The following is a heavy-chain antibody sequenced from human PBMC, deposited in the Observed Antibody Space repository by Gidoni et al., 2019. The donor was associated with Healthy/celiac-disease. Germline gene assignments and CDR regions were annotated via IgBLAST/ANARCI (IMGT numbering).Heavy chain of an antibody. CDR1: GFPFGDYA. CDR3: TSSNSSGWYYYYYGMDV. CDR2: IRSKAYGGTT. Sequence: EVQLVESGGGLVQPGRSLRLSCTASGFPFGDYAMSWFRQAPGKGLEWVGFIRSKAYGGTTEYAASVKGRFTISRDDSKSIAYLQMNSLKTEDTAVYYCTSSNSSGWYYYYYGMDVWGQGTTVTVSS. J-gene: IGHJ6*02. V-gene: IGHV3-49*03. D-gene: IGHD6-19*01.